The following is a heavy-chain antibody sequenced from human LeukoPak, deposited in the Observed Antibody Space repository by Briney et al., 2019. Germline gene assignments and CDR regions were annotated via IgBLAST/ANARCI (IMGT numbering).Heavy chain of an antibody. D-gene: IGHD3-3*01. V-gene: IGHV3-21*01. CDR2: ITIRGTYI. CDR3: ARPASDYDFWSGFYPDYYCYYMDV. CDR1: GFTFSSYT. Sequence: GGSLRLSCAASGFTFSSYTLNWVRQAPGNGLEWVSSITIRGTYIYYADSVKGRFTISRDDAKNSLYLQMNSLRAEDTAVYYCARPASDYDFWSGFYPDYYCYYMDVWGKGTTVTVSS. J-gene: IGHJ6*03.